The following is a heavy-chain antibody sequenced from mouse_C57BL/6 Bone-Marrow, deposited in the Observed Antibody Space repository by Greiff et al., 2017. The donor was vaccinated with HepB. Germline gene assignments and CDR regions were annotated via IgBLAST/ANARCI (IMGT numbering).Heavy chain of an antibody. Sequence: VKLVESGPGLVAPSQSLSITCTVSGFSLTSYGVSWVRQPPGKGLEWLGVIWGDGSTNYHSALISRLSISKDNSKSQVFLKLNSLQTDDTATYYCAKGIFITTVVDPFYAMDYWGQGTSVTVSS. CDR2: IWGDGST. J-gene: IGHJ4*01. CDR1: GFSLTSYG. D-gene: IGHD1-1*01. CDR3: AKGIFITTVVDPFYAMDY. V-gene: IGHV2-3*01.